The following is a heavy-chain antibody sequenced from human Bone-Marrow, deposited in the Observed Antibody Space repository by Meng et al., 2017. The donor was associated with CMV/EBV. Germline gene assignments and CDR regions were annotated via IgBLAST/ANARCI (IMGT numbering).Heavy chain of an antibody. CDR3: AANLYDVNSLRALDF. Sequence: ASVKVSCKASGYTFTDYYIHWVRQAPGQGLEWMGWINPNNGDTNYAQKFQGRVTLTRDTSIYTAFMDLSRLRFDDTAIYYCAANLYDVNSLRALDFWGQGALVPVSS. V-gene: IGHV1-2*02. J-gene: IGHJ4*02. CDR1: GYTFTDYY. CDR2: INPNNGDT. D-gene: IGHD3-16*01.